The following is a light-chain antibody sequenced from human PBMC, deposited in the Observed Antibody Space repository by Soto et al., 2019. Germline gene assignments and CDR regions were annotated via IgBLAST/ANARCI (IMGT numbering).Light chain of an antibody. CDR2: DDR. CDR3: QVWDSSSDQPV. J-gene: IGLJ2*01. Sequence: SYELTQPPSVSVAPGQTARITCGGNNIAAKSVHWYQQQPGQAPVLVVYDDRDRPSGVPERFSGSNSGNTATLTISRVEAGDAADFWCQVWDSSSDQPVFGGGTQLTVL. V-gene: IGLV3-21*02. CDR1: NIAAKS.